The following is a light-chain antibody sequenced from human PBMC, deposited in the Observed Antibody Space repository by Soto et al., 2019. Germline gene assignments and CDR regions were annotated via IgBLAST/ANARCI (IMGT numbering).Light chain of an antibody. CDR3: QQYNNWPPTT. V-gene: IGKV3-15*01. CDR1: QSVSSS. J-gene: IGKJ5*01. Sequence: EIVMTQSPATLSVSPGERATLSCRASQSVSSSLAWYQQKPGQAPRLLIYGASTRATGIPARFSGSGSGTEFILTIDSLQSEDFAVYYCQQYNNWPPTTFGQGTRLEIK. CDR2: GAS.